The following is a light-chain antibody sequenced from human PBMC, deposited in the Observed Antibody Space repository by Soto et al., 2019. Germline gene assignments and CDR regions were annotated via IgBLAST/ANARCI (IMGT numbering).Light chain of an antibody. CDR3: SSYTTSSTWV. V-gene: IGLV2-14*01. CDR1: SSDVGGYNY. J-gene: IGLJ3*02. CDR2: EVS. Sequence: SAPTQPASVSGSPGQSITISCTGTSSDVGGYNYVSWYQQHPGKAPKLIIYEVSNRPSGVSNRFSGSKSGNTASLTISGLQAEDEADYYCSSYTTSSTWVFGGGTKLTVL.